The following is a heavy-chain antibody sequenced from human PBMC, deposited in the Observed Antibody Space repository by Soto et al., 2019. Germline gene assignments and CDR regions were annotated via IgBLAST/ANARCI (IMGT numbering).Heavy chain of an antibody. CDR2: NFYSGST. CDR3: ARHGAYSNLDS. V-gene: IGHV4-59*08. J-gene: IGHJ4*02. D-gene: IGHD5-18*01. CDR1: GGSISSYY. Sequence: QVQLQESGPGLVKPSETLSLTCTVSGGSISSYYWNWIRQPPGKGLEWIGYNFYSGSTNYNPSLKSRVTLAVDTSDNQFSLKLSSVTAADTAVYYCARHGAYSNLDSWGQGTLVIVSS.